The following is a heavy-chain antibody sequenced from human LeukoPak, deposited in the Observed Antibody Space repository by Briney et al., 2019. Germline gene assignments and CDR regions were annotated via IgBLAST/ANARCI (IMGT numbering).Heavy chain of an antibody. J-gene: IGHJ4*02. D-gene: IGHD6-13*01. CDR2: ISAYNGNT. CDR3: ARDHRAAAAGTHFDY. Sequence: ASVKVSCKASGGTFSSYAISWVRQAPGQGLEWMGWISAYNGNTNYAQKLQGRVTMTTDTSTSTAYMELRSLRSDDTAVYYCARDHRAAAAGTHFDYWGQGTLVTVSS. CDR1: GGTFSSYA. V-gene: IGHV1-18*01.